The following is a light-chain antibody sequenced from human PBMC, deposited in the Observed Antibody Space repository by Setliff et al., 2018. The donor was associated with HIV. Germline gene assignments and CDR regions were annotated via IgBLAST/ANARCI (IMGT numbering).Light chain of an antibody. J-gene: IGLJ1*01. CDR2: EVS. V-gene: IGLV2-8*01. Sequence: QSVLTQPASVSGSPGQSITISCTGTSSDVGTYNFVSWYQQHPGKAPKLMIYEVSKRPSGVPDRFSGSKSGNMASLTVSGLQAEDEADYYCSSYAGSNNVFGTGTKVTVL. CDR1: SSDVGTYNF. CDR3: SSYAGSNNV.